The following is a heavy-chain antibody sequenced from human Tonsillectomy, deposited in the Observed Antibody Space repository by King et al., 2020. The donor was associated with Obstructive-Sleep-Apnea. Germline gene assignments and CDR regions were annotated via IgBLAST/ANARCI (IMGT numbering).Heavy chain of an antibody. Sequence: VQLVESGGGLVKPGGSLRRSCAASGFTFSSYSMNWVRQAPGKWLEWVASISSSSSYIYYADSVKGRFTIPRDNAKNSLYLQMNSLRAEDTAVYYCARQMQQQLVRDFDYWGQGTLVTVSS. CDR2: ISSSSSYI. CDR3: ARQMQQQLVRDFDY. V-gene: IGHV3-21*01. CDR1: GFTFSSYS. J-gene: IGHJ4*02. D-gene: IGHD6-13*01.